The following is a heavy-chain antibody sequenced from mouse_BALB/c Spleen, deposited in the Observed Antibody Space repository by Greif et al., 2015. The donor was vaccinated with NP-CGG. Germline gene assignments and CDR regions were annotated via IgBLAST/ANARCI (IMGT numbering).Heavy chain of an antibody. CDR3: ARSDYYGTPAWFAY. J-gene: IGHJ3*01. V-gene: IGHV1-9*01. CDR2: ILPGSGST. Sequence: QVQLQQSGAELMKPGASVKISCKATGYTFSSYWIEWVKQRPGHGLEWIGEILPGSGSTNYNEKFKGKATFTADTSSNPAYMQLSSLTSEDSAVYYCARSDYYGTPAWFAYWGQGTLVTVSA. D-gene: IGHD1-1*01. CDR1: GYTFSSYW.